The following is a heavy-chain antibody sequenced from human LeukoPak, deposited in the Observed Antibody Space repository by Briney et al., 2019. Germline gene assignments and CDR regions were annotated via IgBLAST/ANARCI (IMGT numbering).Heavy chain of an antibody. CDR3: AKVGVAIRPGITVVGVINSCDY. CDR2: ISGSGGST. CDR1: GFTFSSYG. V-gene: IGHV3-23*01. D-gene: IGHD6-19*01. J-gene: IGHJ4*02. Sequence: PGGSLRLSCAASGFTFSSYGMSWVRQTPGKGLEWVSAISGSGGSTYYADSVKGRFTISRDNSKNTLCLQMNSLRAEDTAVYYCAKVGVAIRPGITVVGVINSCDYWGQGTLDTVSS.